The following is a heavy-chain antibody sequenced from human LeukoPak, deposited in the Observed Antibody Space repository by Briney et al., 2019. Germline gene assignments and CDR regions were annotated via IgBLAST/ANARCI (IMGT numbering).Heavy chain of an antibody. CDR1: GGSISSSSYY. J-gene: IGHJ5*02. V-gene: IGHV4-39*01. CDR3: ARRDFTANYYDSSGYYNNWFDP. D-gene: IGHD3-22*01. CDR2: IYYSGST. Sequence: PSETLSLTCTVSGGSISSSSYYWGWIRQPPGKGLEWIGSIYYSGSTYYNPSLKSRVTISVDTSKNQFSLKLSSVTAADTAVYYCARRDFTANYYDSSGYYNNWFDPWGQGTLVTVSS.